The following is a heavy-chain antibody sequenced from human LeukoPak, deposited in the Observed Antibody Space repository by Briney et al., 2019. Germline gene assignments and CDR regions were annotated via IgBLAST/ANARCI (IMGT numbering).Heavy chain of an antibody. Sequence: SESLSDTCAVSDGTFSGYYWTWVRQPPGKGLGWIGSIYYSGSTYYNPSLKSRVTISVDTSKNQFSLKLSSVTAADTAVYYCARRLPGFPLDYWGQGTLVTVSS. D-gene: IGHD2-21*01. CDR1: DGTFSGYY. J-gene: IGHJ4*02. CDR3: ARRLPGFPLDY. V-gene: IGHV4-39*01. CDR2: IYYSGST.